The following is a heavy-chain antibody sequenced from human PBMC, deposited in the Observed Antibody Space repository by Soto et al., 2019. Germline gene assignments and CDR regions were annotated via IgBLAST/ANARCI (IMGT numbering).Heavy chain of an antibody. D-gene: IGHD2-2*01. Sequence: SETLSLTCTVSGDSRSRHYWSWVRQPPGKGLEWIGEIYHSGSTNYNPSLKSRVTISLDKSKNQFSLKLTSVTAADSAVYYCARDDHIVVVPTSLGAMDVWGQGTTVTVSS. J-gene: IGHJ6*02. CDR3: ARDDHIVVVPTSLGAMDV. CDR2: IYHSGST. V-gene: IGHV4-4*02. CDR1: GDSRSRHY.